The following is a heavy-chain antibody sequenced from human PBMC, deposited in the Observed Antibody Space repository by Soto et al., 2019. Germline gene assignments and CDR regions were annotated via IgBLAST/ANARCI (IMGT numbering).Heavy chain of an antibody. CDR2: IKSNTDGGTI. V-gene: IGHV3-15*01. CDR1: GFTFTNAR. J-gene: IGHJ4*02. Sequence: GGSLRLSCAASGFTFTNARMTWVRQAPGKGLEWVGRIKSNTDGGTIDYAAPVKGRFTISRDDSKNTLYVQMNSLKTEDTAVYYCSTRYGSGSYFDDYWGQGTLVTVSS. D-gene: IGHD3-10*01. CDR3: STRYGSGSYFDDY.